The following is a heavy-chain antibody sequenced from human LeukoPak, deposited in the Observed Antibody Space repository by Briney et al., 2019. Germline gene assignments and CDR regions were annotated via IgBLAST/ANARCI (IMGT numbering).Heavy chain of an antibody. Sequence: SETLSLTCGVSGGSISSTNWWSWVRQPPGQELEWIGEISLRGLTNYNPSLKSRVTMSLDKSKNLLSLSLNAVTAADTAVYYCATQASGHIVGSLDFWGQGALVTVSS. CDR2: ISLRGLT. D-gene: IGHD2-21*01. V-gene: IGHV4-4*02. CDR3: ATQASGHIVGSLDF. CDR1: GGSISSTNW. J-gene: IGHJ4*02.